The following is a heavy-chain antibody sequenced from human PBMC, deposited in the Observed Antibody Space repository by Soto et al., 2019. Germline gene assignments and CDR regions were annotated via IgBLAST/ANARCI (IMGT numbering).Heavy chain of an antibody. CDR2: IIPIFGTA. D-gene: IGHD2-8*02. CDR1: GGTFSSYA. J-gene: IGHJ6*02. CDR3: ARVWSPGPLYWDGMDV. Sequence: SVKVSCKASGGTFSSYAISWVRQAPGQGLEWMGGIIPIFGTANYAQKFQGRVTITADKSTSTAYMELSSLRSEDTAVYYCARVWSPGPLYWDGMDVWGQGTTVTVSS. V-gene: IGHV1-69*06.